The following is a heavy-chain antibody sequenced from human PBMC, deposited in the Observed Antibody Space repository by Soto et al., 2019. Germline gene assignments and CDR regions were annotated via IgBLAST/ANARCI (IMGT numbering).Heavy chain of an antibody. CDR2: IFSGGST. D-gene: IGHD2-21*02. V-gene: IGHV3-66*01. Sequence: EVQLVESGGGLVQPGGSLRLSCVASGFTVSSNYMSWVRQAPGMGLEWVSVIFSGGSTNYADSVEGRFTISRDNSKHTMYLQMNRLRAEDTAVYYCATRVTAGNWGQGTLVTVSS. CDR3: ATRVTAGN. CDR1: GFTVSSNY. J-gene: IGHJ4*02.